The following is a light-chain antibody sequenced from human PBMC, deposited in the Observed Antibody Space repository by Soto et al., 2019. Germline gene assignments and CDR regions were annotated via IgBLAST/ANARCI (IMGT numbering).Light chain of an antibody. J-gene: IGLJ1*01. Sequence: QSVLTQPPSASGSPGESVTISCTGTSSDIGAYNFVSWYQQHPGKAPKLMIYEVSKRPSGVPDRFSGSKSGGAAYLTVSCLAAEDDADYLCSSYASTNTLVFGSGTKVTV. CDR3: SSYASTNTLV. CDR1: SSDIGAYNF. CDR2: EVS. V-gene: IGLV2-8*01.